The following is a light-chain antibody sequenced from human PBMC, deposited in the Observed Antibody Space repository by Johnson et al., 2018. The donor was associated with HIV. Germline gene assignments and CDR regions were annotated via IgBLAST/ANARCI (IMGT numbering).Light chain of an antibody. Sequence: QSVLTQPPSVSAAPGQKVTVSCSGSSSNIGNNFVSWYQQVPGTAPKLLIFENYKRPSGIPDRFSGSRSGTSATLGITGLQTGDEADYYCGTWDSSLSAYVFGTGTKVTV. CDR2: ENY. CDR3: GTWDSSLSAYV. CDR1: SSNIGNNF. V-gene: IGLV1-51*02. J-gene: IGLJ1*01.